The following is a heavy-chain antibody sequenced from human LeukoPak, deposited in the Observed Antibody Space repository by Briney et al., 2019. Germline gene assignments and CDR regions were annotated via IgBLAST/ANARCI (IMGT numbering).Heavy chain of an antibody. CDR2: MNDSGST. D-gene: IGHD2-8*02. V-gene: IGHV4-34*01. CDR3: ARKGFVESTGWRGAFDV. Sequence: SEALSLTCDVYRGSFSGYFWSWIRQTPGKGLEWLGEMNDSGSTNYNPSLKSRVTISVAVSKNQYSLRLTSVTAADTAVYYCARKGFVESTGWRGAFDVWGQGTMVTVSS. CDR1: RGSFSGYF. J-gene: IGHJ3*01.